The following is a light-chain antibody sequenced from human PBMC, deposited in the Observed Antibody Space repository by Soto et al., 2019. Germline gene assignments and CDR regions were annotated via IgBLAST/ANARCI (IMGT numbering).Light chain of an antibody. CDR3: ATWDDSLNGVV. CDR1: RSNIGSHT. CDR2: DNN. V-gene: IGLV1-44*01. Sequence: QPVLTQPPSASGTPGQRVTISCSGSRSNIGSHTVNWYQQLPGTAPKLLIYDNNQRPSGVPDRFSGPKSGTSASLAISGLQSEDEADYYCATWDDSLNGVVFGGGTKVTVL. J-gene: IGLJ2*01.